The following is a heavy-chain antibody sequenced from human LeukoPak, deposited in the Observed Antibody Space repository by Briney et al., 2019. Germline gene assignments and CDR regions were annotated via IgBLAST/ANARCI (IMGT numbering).Heavy chain of an antibody. J-gene: IGHJ4*02. D-gene: IGHD4-23*01. V-gene: IGHV3-7*01. CDR3: ARGRFCDSGNCYLDY. CDR2: IKPDGRDK. CDR1: GYTFSDYW. Sequence: GGSLRLSCAASGYTFSDYWMSWVRQAPGKGLERAANIKPDGRDKYHVDSVKGRFTISRDNAKASLYLLMNGLRAEDTAVYYCARGRFCDSGNCYLDYWGQGTLVTVSS.